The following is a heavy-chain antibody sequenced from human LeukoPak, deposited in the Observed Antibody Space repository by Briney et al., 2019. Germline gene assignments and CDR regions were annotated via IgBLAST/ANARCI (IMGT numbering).Heavy chain of an antibody. J-gene: IGHJ6*02. V-gene: IGHV4-30-2*01. D-gene: IGHD4-17*01. CDR2: IYHSGST. CDR3: ARGPTVTRSYYYGMDV. CDR1: GGSISSGGYS. Sequence: PSETLSLTCAVSGGSISSGGYSWSWIRQPPGKGLEWIGYIYHSGSTYYNPSLKSRVTISVDRSKNQFSLKLSSVTAADTAVYYCARGPTVTRSYYYGMDVWGQGTTVTVSS.